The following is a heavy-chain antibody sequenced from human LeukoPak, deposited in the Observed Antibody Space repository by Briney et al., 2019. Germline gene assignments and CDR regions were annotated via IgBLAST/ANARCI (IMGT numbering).Heavy chain of an antibody. CDR3: ARIAAAGNAFDI. CDR2: IYPGDSDT. CDR1: GYNFTTYW. V-gene: IGHV5-51*01. Sequence: GESLKISCKTSGYNFTTYWIAWMRQMPGKGLEWMGIIYPGDSDTRYSPSFQDQVTISADKSISTAYLQWSSLKASDTAMYYCARIAAAGNAFDIWGQGTMVTVSS. J-gene: IGHJ3*02. D-gene: IGHD6-13*01.